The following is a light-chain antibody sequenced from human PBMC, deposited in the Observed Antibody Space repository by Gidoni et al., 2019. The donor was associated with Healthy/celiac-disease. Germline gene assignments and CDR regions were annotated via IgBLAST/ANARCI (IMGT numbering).Light chain of an antibody. CDR2: PAS. Sequence: VLWMTQSPSLLSASTGDRVTLSCRISHGISSYLALYQQKPGKAPELLIYPASPLQSGVPSRFSGSGSGTDLTRTSSCLQSEDFATYYCQQYDSFPPSFGQGTKVEIK. CDR3: QQYDSFPPS. V-gene: IGKV1D-8*01. CDR1: HGISSY. J-gene: IGKJ1*01.